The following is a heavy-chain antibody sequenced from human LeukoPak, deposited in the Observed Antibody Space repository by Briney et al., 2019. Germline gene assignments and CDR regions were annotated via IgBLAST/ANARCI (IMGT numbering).Heavy chain of an antibody. D-gene: IGHD2-15*01. Sequence: SETPSLTCTVSGGSISSYYWSWIRQPPGKGLEWIGYIYYSGSTNYNPSLKSRVTISVDTSKNQFSLKLSSVTAADTAVYYCARSVEGYCRGGSCYYYSYYMDVWGKGTTVTVS. V-gene: IGHV4-59*01. CDR1: GGSISSYY. CDR3: ARSVEGYCRGGSCYYYSYYMDV. J-gene: IGHJ6*03. CDR2: IYYSGST.